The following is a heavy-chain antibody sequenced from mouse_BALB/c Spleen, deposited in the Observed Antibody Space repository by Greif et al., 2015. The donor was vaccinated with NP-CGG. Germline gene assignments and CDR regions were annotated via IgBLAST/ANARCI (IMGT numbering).Heavy chain of an antibody. CDR2: IYPYNGGT. CDR1: GYTFTDYN. J-gene: IGHJ3*01. D-gene: IGHD2-2*01. Sequence: EVQLQQSGPELVKPGASVKISCKASGYTFTDYNMHWVKQSHGKSLEWIGYIYPYNGGTGYNQKFKSKATLTVDNSSSTAYMELRSLTSEDSAVYYCARNGGLPNSFAYWGQGTLVTVSA. V-gene: IGHV1S29*02. CDR3: ARNGGLPNSFAY.